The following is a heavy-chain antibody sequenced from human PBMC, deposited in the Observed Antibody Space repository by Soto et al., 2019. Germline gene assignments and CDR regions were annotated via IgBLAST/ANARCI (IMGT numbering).Heavy chain of an antibody. V-gene: IGHV4-34*01. CDR3: ARGSNNRGVVVVVAAKGNDY. D-gene: IGHD2-15*01. CDR2: INHRGST. CDR1: GGSFSGYY. J-gene: IGHJ4*01. Sequence: SETLSLTCAVYGGSFSGYYWNWIRQPPGKGLEWIGEINHRGSTNYNPSLKSRVTISVDTSKNQFSLTLSSVTAADTAVYYCARGSNNRGVVVVVAAKGNDYWGHGTLVTVSS.